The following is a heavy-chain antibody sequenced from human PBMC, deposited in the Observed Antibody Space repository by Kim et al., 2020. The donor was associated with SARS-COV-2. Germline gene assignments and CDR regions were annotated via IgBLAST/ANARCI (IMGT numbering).Heavy chain of an antibody. V-gene: IGHV3-48*01. CDR1: GFTFSSYS. CDR3: ARDHHWAFDY. Sequence: GGSLRLSCAASGFTFSSYSMNWVRQAPGKGLEWVSYIRSGSSVIKYADSVKGRFTISRDDAKNSLYLQMNTLRAEDTAVYYCARDHHWAFDYWGQEPWSPSPQ. CDR2: IRSGSSVI. D-gene: IGHD7-27*01. J-gene: IGHJ4*01.